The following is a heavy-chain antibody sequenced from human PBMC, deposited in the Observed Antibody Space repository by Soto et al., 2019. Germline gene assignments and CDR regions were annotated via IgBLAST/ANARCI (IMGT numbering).Heavy chain of an antibody. D-gene: IGHD6-13*01. CDR3: AKDRSSSWSFDY. CDR2: ISHDGSDK. CDR1: GFTFSDYA. J-gene: IGHJ4*02. V-gene: IGHV3-30*04. Sequence: GGSLRLSCAVSGFTFSDYAMTWVRQAPGKGLEWVAVISHDGSDKHNADSVKGRFTISRDNSKNTLYLQMNSLRVEDTAVYYCAKDRSSSWSFDYWGQGALVTVSS.